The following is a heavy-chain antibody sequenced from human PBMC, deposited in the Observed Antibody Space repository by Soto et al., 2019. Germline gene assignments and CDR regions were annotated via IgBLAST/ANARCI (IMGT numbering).Heavy chain of an antibody. CDR3: ARAGYYYDSSGYYIEDYFDY. Sequence: SETLSLTCTVSGCSITSYYWSWIRQPPGKGLEWIGYIYYSGSTNYNPSLKSRVTISVDTSKNQFSLKLSSVTAADTAVYYCARAGYYYDSSGYYIEDYFDYWGQGTLVTVS. CDR2: IYYSGST. CDR1: GCSITSYY. J-gene: IGHJ4*02. D-gene: IGHD3-22*01. V-gene: IGHV4-59*08.